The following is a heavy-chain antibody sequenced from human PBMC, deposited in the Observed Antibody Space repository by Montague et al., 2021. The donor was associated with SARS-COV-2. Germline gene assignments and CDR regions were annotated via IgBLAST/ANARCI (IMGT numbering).Heavy chain of an antibody. CDR3: ASSHCGGDCY. J-gene: IGHJ4*02. D-gene: IGHD2-21*02. CDR1: GRSISYGSYF. Sequence: TLSLTCTVSGRSISYGSYFWTWIRQPAGKVLEWIGRIHTSGSTNYNPSLKSRVAISIDTSKDQFSLELSSVTAADTAVYYCASSHCGGDCYSGQGTLVTVSS. CDR2: IHTSGST. V-gene: IGHV4-61*02.